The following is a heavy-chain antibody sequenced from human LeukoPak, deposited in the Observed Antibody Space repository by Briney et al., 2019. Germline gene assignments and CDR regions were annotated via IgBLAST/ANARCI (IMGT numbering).Heavy chain of an antibody. CDR2: ISGSGGST. CDR1: GFNFANHA. CDR3: AKFRDGYCSSTSCYSFDY. V-gene: IGHV3-23*01. Sequence: PGGSLRLSCAASGFNFANHAMSWVRQAPGKGLEWVSAISGSGGSTYYADSVKGRFTISRDNSKNTLYLQMNSLRAEDTAVYYCAKFRDGYCSSTSCYSFDYWGQGTLVTVSS. J-gene: IGHJ4*02. D-gene: IGHD2-2*03.